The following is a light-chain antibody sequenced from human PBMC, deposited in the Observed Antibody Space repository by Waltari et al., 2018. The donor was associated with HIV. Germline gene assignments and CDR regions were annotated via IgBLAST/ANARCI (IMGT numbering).Light chain of an antibody. CDR2: EDV. V-gene: IGLV3-1*01. CDR3: QAWDSHNVI. CDR1: KLGDKY. J-gene: IGLJ2*01. Sequence: SYELTQPPSVSVSPGQTAIIPCSGAKLGDKYASWYQQRPGQSPVLVIYEDVKRPAGIPERFSGSNSGNTATLTISGTQAMDESDYYCQAWDSHNVIFGGGTKLTVL.